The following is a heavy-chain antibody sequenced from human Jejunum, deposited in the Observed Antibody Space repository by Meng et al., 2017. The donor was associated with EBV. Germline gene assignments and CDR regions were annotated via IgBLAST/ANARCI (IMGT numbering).Heavy chain of an antibody. CDR3: ARYGSGYFPALWY. D-gene: IGHD3-3*01. CDR1: GDSISSSNW. V-gene: IGHV4-4*02. Sequence: QVQLQEAGPGLGKPSGALSLTCAVPGDSISSSNWWSWVRQPPGKGLEWIGKIYHSGSTNYNPSLKSRVTISVDKSKNQFSLKLSSVTAADTAVYYCARYGSGYFPALWYWGQGTLVTVSS. J-gene: IGHJ4*02. CDR2: IYHSGST.